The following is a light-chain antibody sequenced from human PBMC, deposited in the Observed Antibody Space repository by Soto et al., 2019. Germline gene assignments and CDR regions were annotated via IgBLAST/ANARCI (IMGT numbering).Light chain of an antibody. V-gene: IGLV1-44*01. CDR2: NND. Sequence: VLAQPPPPSGAPPPRGPISCFWGDSNIGPNTVNWYRQVPGTAPKLLIHNNDQRPSGVPDRISGSKSGTSASLAISGLHSDDEADYYCAAWDDSLNAYVFGIGTKVTVL. CDR1: DSNIGPNT. J-gene: IGLJ1*01. CDR3: AAWDDSLNAYV.